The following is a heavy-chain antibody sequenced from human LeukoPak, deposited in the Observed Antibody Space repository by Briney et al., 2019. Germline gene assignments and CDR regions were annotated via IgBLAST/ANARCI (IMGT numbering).Heavy chain of an antibody. V-gene: IGHV3-30*18. CDR3: AKDPFGEFHFYY. CDR2: ISYDGSNK. Sequence: GGSLRLSCAASGFTFSSYGMHWVRQAPGKGLEWVAVISYDGSNKYYADSVKGRFTISRDNSKNTLYLQMNSLRAEDTAVYYCAKDPFGEFHFYYWGQGTLVTVSS. D-gene: IGHD3-10*01. J-gene: IGHJ4*02. CDR1: GFTFSSYG.